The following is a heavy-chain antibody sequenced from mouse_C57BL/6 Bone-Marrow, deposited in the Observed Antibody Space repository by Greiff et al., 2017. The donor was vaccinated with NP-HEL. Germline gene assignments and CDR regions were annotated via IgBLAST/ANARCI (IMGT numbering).Heavy chain of an antibody. CDR1: GYTFTSYW. D-gene: IGHD1-1*01. CDR3: ARGYYGSWFAY. Sequence: QVQLQQPGAELVKPGASVKLSCKASGYTFTSYWMHWVKQRPGQGLEWIGMIHPNSGSTNYNEKFKSKATLTLDKSSSTAYMQLSSLTSEDSAVYYCARGYYGSWFAYWGQGTLVTVSA. J-gene: IGHJ3*01. CDR2: IHPNSGST. V-gene: IGHV1-64*01.